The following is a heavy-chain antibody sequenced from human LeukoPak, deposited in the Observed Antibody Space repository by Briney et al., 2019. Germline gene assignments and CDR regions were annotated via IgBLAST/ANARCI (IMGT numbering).Heavy chain of an antibody. D-gene: IGHD6-19*01. CDR2: ISGYNDDT. CDR1: GFIFTKYG. Sequence: ASVKVSCTASGFIFTKYGISWVRQAPGQGLEWVGWISGYNDDTNYAQKLQGRVTMTTDTSTSTAYMELRSLRSDDTAVYYCARDPSNTSGWKTWFDTWGQGTLVTVSS. V-gene: IGHV1-18*01. J-gene: IGHJ5*02. CDR3: ARDPSNTSGWKTWFDT.